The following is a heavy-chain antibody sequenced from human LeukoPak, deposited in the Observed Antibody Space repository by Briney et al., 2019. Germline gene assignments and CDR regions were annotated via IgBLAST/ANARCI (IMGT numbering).Heavy chain of an antibody. CDR1: GGSISSYY. CDR3: ARDQADYSKIDGWFDP. D-gene: IGHD4-11*01. J-gene: IGHJ5*02. CDR2: IYYSGST. V-gene: IGHV4-59*01. Sequence: SETLSLTCTVSGGSISSYYWSWIRQPPGKGLEWIGYIYYSGSTNYNPSLKSRVTISVDTSKNQFSLKLSSVTAADTAVYYCARDQADYSKIDGWFDPWGQGTLVTVSS.